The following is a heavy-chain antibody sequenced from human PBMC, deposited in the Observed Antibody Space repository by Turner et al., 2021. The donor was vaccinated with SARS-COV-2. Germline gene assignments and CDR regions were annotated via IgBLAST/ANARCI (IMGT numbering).Heavy chain of an antibody. Sequence: QVQLQQSGPGLVKPSPTLSLACAISGDRVPSNTAAWNLIRPSPSRGLVWVGRTYYKYKWYNDYAVSVKSRITINTDTSKIQFSLQLNSVTSEYTAVYYCARGAYNSGWAWGQGTLVTVSS. J-gene: IGHJ5*02. CDR3: ARGAYNSGWA. V-gene: IGHV6-1*01. CDR1: GDRVPSNTAA. CDR2: TYYKYKWYN. D-gene: IGHD6-19*01.